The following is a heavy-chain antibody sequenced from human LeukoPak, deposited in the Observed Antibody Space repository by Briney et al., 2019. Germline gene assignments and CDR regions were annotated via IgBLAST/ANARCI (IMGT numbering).Heavy chain of an antibody. CDR3: ARDIVDGPFVISLDY. V-gene: IGHV3-48*03. J-gene: IGHJ4*02. D-gene: IGHD2-21*01. Sequence: PGGSLGLSCAASGFSFASYEMNWVRQAPGKGLEWVSHISSDGHVGRYAESVRGRFTMSRDNAKDLMFLQMNGLRAEDTDVYYCARDIVDGPFVISLDYWGQGALVTVSS. CDR2: ISSDGHVG. CDR1: GFSFASYE.